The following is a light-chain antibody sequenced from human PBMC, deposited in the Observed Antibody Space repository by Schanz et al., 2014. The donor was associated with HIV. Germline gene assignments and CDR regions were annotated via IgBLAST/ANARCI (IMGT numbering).Light chain of an antibody. J-gene: IGKJ2*01. CDR1: QDIGND. V-gene: IGKV1-17*01. CDR3: QHYYSYPYT. CDR2: AAS. Sequence: DIQMTQSPSSQSASVGDRVTITCRASQDIGNDLGWYQQKPGQAPKRLIYAASKLQSGVPSRFSASGSGTEFTLTISSLQSEDFATYYCQHYYSYPYTFGQGTEVEIK.